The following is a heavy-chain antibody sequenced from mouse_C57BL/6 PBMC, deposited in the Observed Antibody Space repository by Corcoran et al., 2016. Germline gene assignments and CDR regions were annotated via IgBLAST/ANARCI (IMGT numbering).Heavy chain of an antibody. Sequence: QIQLVQSGPELKKPGETVKISCKASGYTFTTYGMSWVKQAPGKGLKWMGWINTYSGVPTYADDFKGRFAFSLETSASTAYLQIINLKNEDTATYFCSSLLSSWFAYWGQGTLVTVSA. D-gene: IGHD2-10*01. V-gene: IGHV9-3*01. CDR2: INTYSGVP. CDR3: SSLLSSWFAY. CDR1: GYTFTTYG. J-gene: IGHJ3*01.